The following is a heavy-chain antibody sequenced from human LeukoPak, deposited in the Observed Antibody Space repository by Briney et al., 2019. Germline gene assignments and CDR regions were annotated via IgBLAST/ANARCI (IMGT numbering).Heavy chain of an antibody. Sequence: SQTLSLTCAVSGDSISSGGDSWSWIRQPPGKGLEWIGYIHFGGSTSYNPSLKSRVTISVDTSKNQFSLKLSSVTAADTAVYYCARSSVTGYYYGMDVWGQGTTVTVSS. J-gene: IGHJ6*01. V-gene: IGHV4-30-2*01. D-gene: IGHD6-19*01. CDR3: ARSSVTGYYYGMDV. CDR1: GDSISSGGDS. CDR2: IHFGGST.